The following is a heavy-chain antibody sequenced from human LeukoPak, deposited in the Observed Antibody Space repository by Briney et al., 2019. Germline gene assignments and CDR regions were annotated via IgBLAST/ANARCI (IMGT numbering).Heavy chain of an antibody. CDR2: INHSGGT. Sequence: SETLSLTCAVYGGSLSGFYWSWIRQPPGKGLEWIGEINHSGGTNFNPSLKSRVTISVDTSKSHFSLRLSSVTGADTAVYYCATTRPGPTYFYYGLGVWGPGSTGSVSS. J-gene: IGHJ6*02. V-gene: IGHV4-34*01. CDR1: GGSLSGFY. CDR3: ATTRPGPTYFYYGLGV. D-gene: IGHD4-17*01.